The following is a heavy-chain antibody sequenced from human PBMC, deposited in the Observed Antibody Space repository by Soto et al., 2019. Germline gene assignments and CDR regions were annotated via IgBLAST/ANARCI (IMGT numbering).Heavy chain of an antibody. D-gene: IGHD2-2*01. V-gene: IGHV4-31*03. CDR2: IYYSGST. CDR1: GGSISSGGYY. Sequence: PSDTLSLTCTVSGGSISSGGYYWSWILHHPGKGLEWIGYIYYSGSTYYNPSLKSRVTISVDTSKNQFSLKLSSVTAADTAVYYCAISPSTLGYYGMDVWGQGTTVTVSS. J-gene: IGHJ6*02. CDR3: AISPSTLGYYGMDV.